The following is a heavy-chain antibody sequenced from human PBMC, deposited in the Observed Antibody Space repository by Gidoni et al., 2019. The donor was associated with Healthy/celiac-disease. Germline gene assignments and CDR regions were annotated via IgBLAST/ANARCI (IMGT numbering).Heavy chain of an antibody. CDR2: FDPEDGET. Sequence: QVQLVQSGAEVKKPGASVKVSCKVSGYTLTELSMHWVRQAPGKGLEWMGGFDPEDGETIYAQKFQGRVTMTEDTSTDTAYMELSSLRSEDTAVYYCATGRRFPLSYSSGWRRNFDYWGQGTLVTVSS. V-gene: IGHV1-24*01. CDR1: GYTLTELS. CDR3: ATGRRFPLSYSSGWRRNFDY. D-gene: IGHD6-19*01. J-gene: IGHJ4*02.